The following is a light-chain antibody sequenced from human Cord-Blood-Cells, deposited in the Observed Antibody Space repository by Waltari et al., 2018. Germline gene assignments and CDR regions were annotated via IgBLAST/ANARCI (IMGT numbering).Light chain of an antibody. Sequence: DIQMTQSPSSLSASVGDRVTITCRASQGISSYLNWYQQKPGKAPKLLIYAASSLQSGVPSRFSGSGSGTDFTLTISSLQPEDFATYYCQQSYSTPQTFGQGP. V-gene: IGKV1-39*01. CDR3: QQSYSTPQT. J-gene: IGKJ1*01. CDR1: QGISSY. CDR2: AAS.